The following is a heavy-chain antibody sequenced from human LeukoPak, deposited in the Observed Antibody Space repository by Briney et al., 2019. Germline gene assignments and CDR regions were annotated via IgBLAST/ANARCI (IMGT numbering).Heavy chain of an antibody. Sequence: GGSLRLSCAASGFTFSDYYMSWIRQAPGKGLEWVSYISSSSSYTNYADSVRGRFTISRDNAKNALYLQMNSLRAEDTAVYYCARRVPHLDYWGQGTLVTVSS. V-gene: IGHV3-11*03. CDR1: GFTFSDYY. CDR2: ISSSSSYT. CDR3: ARRVPHLDY. J-gene: IGHJ4*02.